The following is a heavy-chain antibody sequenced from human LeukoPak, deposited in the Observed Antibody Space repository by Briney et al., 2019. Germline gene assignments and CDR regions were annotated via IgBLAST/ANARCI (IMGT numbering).Heavy chain of an antibody. D-gene: IGHD4-17*01. CDR1: NDSISSGDYY. V-gene: IGHV4-30-4*01. CDR2: IFHRGGT. CDR3: ARDLLGYGDYPLPEYYFDY. J-gene: IGHJ4*02. Sequence: PSETLSLTCTVSNDSISSGDYYWNWIRQPPGKGLEWIGYIFHRGGTSYNPSLKSRILFSVDTSQNQFSLKLNSVTAADTAVYYCARDLLGYGDYPLPEYYFDYWGQGTLVTVSS.